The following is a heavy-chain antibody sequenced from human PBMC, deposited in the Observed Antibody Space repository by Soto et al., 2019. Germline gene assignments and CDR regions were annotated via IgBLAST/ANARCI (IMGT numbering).Heavy chain of an antibody. J-gene: IGHJ3*02. D-gene: IGHD3-10*01. V-gene: IGHV3-21*01. CDR2: ISSSSSYI. CDR1: GFTFSSYS. Sequence: GGSLRLSCAASGFTFSSYSMNWVRQAPGKGLEWVSSISSSSSYIYYADSVKGRFTISRDNAKNSLYLQMNSLRAEDTAVYYCARDKGVCLGEFNAFDIWGQGTMVTVSS. CDR3: ARDKGVCLGEFNAFDI.